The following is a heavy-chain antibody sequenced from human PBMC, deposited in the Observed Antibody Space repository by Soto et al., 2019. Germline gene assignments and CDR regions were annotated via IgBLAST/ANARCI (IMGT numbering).Heavy chain of an antibody. J-gene: IGHJ3*02. CDR3: ARDTTLMIVGGAFDI. D-gene: IGHD3-22*01. CDR2: ISYDGSNT. CDR1: GFTFSSYA. Sequence: QVQLVESGGGVVQPGRSLRLSCAASGFTFSSYAMHWVRQAPGKGLEWVAVISYDGSNTYYADSVKGRFTISRDNSKNTLYLQMNSLRAEDTAVYYCARDTTLMIVGGAFDIWGQGTMVTVSS. V-gene: IGHV3-30-3*01.